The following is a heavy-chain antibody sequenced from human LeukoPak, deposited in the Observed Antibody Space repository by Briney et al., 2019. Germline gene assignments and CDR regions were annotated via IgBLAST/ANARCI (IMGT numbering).Heavy chain of an antibody. CDR2: INPNSGET. D-gene: IGHD4-11*01. Sequence: ASVKVSCKTSRYTFTDYYIHWVRQAPGQGLEWMGWINPNSGETNSAQKFQGRVTMTGDTSISTAYMELRRVTSDDTAVYYCARDRDYSNTARGFDYWGQGTLVTVSS. J-gene: IGHJ4*02. CDR3: ARDRDYSNTARGFDY. V-gene: IGHV1-2*02. CDR1: RYTFTDYY.